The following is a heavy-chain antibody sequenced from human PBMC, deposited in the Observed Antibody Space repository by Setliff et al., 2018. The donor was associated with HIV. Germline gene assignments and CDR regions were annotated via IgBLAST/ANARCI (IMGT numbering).Heavy chain of an antibody. V-gene: IGHV3-30*02. J-gene: IGHJ4*02. D-gene: IGHD6-13*01. Sequence: GGSLRLSCVASGFTFSDNGMVWVRQAPCKGLEWVAFIRYDGSNKYYADSVKGRFTISRDNSKNTVYLQMNSLRADDSAIYYCAKFVGAGEDFFDHWGQGALVTVSS. CDR1: GFTFSDNG. CDR2: IRYDGSNK. CDR3: AKFVGAGEDFFDH.